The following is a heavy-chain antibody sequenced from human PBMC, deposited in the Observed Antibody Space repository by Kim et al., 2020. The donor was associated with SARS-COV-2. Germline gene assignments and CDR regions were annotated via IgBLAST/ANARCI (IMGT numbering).Heavy chain of an antibody. CDR1: GYTFTSYG. CDR2: ISAYNGNT. V-gene: IGHV1-18*01. D-gene: IGHD3-10*01. Sequence: ASVKVSCKASGYTFTSYGISWVRQAPGQGLEWMGWISAYNGNTNYAQKLQGRVTMTTDTSTSTAYMELRSLRSDDTAVYYCARSKRITMVRGVISWFDLWGQGPLVTVSS. J-gene: IGHJ5*02. CDR3: ARSKRITMVRGVISWFDL.